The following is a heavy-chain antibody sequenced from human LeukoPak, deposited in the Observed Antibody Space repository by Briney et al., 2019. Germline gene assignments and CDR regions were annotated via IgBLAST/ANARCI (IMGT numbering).Heavy chain of an antibody. Sequence: PGGSLRLSCAASGFTFSSYWMHWVRQAPGKGLEWVSVISGSGGSTYYADSVKGRFTISRDNSKNTLYLQMNSLRAEDTAVYYCAKMALSGGGNPLHAGDDAFDIWGQGTMVTVSS. D-gene: IGHD4-23*01. CDR1: GFTFSSYW. J-gene: IGHJ3*02. CDR3: AKMALSGGGNPLHAGDDAFDI. CDR2: ISGSGGST. V-gene: IGHV3-23*01.